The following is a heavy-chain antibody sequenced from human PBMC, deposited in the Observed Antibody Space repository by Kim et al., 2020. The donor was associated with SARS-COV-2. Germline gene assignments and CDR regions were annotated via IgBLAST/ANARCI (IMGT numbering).Heavy chain of an antibody. D-gene: IGHD6-19*01. Sequence: GGSLRLSCAASRFTFSSYWMYWVRQAPGKGLEWVASIKTDGSEKFYVESVRGRFTISRDNAKNSLFLQMKSLRAEDTAVYYCVKDAPRGWAFDYWGQGIL. CDR2: IKTDGSEK. V-gene: IGHV3-7*01. J-gene: IGHJ4*03. CDR3: VKDAPRGWAFDY. CDR1: RFTFSSYW.